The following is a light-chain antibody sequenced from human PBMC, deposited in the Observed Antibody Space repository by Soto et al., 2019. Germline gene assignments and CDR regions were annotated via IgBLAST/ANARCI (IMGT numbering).Light chain of an antibody. Sequence: SVPTGERSTRSCRASKSVSRRYLAWHQPKTGKXPXXXIYGAYTRATGTPDSFSGSGYGTDLPLTRSRLENEDCAVYYCEQYGLSRTFGHGTKVDI. CDR3: EQYGLSRT. CDR2: GAY. V-gene: IGKV3-20*01. J-gene: IGKJ1*01. CDR1: KSVSRRY.